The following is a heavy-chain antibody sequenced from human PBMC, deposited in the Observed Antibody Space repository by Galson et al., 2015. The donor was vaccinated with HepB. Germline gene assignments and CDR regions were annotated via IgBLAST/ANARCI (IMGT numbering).Heavy chain of an antibody. CDR2: IIPILGIA. V-gene: IGHV1-69*10. J-gene: IGHJ4*02. D-gene: IGHD2-2*01. CDR1: GGTFSSYA. CDR3: ATSIVGGYCSSTSCYPNYFDY. Sequence: SVKVSCKASGGTFSSYAISWVRQAPGQGLEWMGGIIPILGIANYAQKFQGRVTITADKSTGTAYMELSSLRSEDTAVYYCATSIVGGYCSSTSCYPNYFDYWGQGTLVTVSS.